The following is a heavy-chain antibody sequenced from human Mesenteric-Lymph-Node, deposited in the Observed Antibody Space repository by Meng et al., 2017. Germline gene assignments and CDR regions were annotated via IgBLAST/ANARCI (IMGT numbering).Heavy chain of an antibody. Sequence: ASVKVSCKASGYTFSNYYMHWVRLAHGQGLEWMGMINPRGGITSYAQRFQGRVTMTRETSTTTVYMELSSLRSEDTAVYYCARDPRTVIAVAGNFNYWGQGTLVTVSS. J-gene: IGHJ4*02. CDR1: GYTFSNYY. V-gene: IGHV1-46*01. CDR3: ARDPRTVIAVAGNFNY. D-gene: IGHD6-19*01. CDR2: INPRGGIT.